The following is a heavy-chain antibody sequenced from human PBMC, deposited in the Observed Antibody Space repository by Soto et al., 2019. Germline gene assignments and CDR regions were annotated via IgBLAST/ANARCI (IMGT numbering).Heavy chain of an antibody. D-gene: IGHD2-8*01. Sequence: GGSLRLSCAASGFTFSSYAMSWVRQAPGKGLEWVSAISGSGGSTYYADSVKGRFTISRDNSKNTMYLQMNSLRAEDTAVYYCAKDLNVSPLGEEPDYWGQGTLVTVSS. CDR1: GFTFSSYA. CDR3: AKDLNVSPLGEEPDY. V-gene: IGHV3-23*01. J-gene: IGHJ4*02. CDR2: ISGSGGST.